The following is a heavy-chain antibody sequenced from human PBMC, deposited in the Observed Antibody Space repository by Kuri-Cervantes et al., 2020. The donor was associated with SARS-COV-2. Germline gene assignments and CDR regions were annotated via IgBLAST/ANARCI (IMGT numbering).Heavy chain of an antibody. CDR1: GYTLNTFG. D-gene: IGHD2-8*01. CDR3: ARVSSMYLPTYYFDF. Sequence: ASVKVSCKASGYTLNTFGITWVRQAPGRGLEWMGRSSAYSDDTSSAEKFKGRVTMTQDTSTNTAHMEITDLRSDDTAIYFCARVSSMYLPTYYFDFWGQGSLVTVSS. CDR2: SSAYSDDT. V-gene: IGHV1-18*01. J-gene: IGHJ4*02.